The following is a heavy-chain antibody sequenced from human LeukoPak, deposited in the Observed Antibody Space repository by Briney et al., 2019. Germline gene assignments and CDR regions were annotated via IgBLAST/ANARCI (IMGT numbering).Heavy chain of an antibody. J-gene: IGHJ5*02. CDR1: GYTFTGYY. Sequence: ASVKVSCKASGYTFTGYYMHWVRQAPGQGLEWVGYIYPNSGATKYAQKFQGRVTMTRDTSINTAYMELSGLRSDDTAVYYCARELSSSWYPVRWFDPWGQGTLVTVSS. CDR2: IYPNSGAT. D-gene: IGHD6-13*01. V-gene: IGHV1-2*02. CDR3: ARELSSSWYPVRWFDP.